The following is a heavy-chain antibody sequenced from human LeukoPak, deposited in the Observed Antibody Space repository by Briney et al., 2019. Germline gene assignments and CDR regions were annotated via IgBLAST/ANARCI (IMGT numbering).Heavy chain of an antibody. CDR1: GGSISSYY. CDR3: ARDVYYYDSSGYSNFDY. V-gene: IGHV4-4*07. Sequence: PSETLSLTCSVSGGSISSYYWSWIRQPAGKGLEWIGRIHTSGSTNYNPSLKSRVTMSVDTSKNQFPLKLSSVTAADTAVYYCARDVYYYDSSGYSNFDYWGQGTLVTVSS. D-gene: IGHD3-22*01. CDR2: IHTSGST. J-gene: IGHJ4*02.